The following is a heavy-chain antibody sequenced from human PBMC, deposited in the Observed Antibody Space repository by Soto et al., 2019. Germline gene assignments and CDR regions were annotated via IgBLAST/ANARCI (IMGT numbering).Heavy chain of an antibody. CDR2: VWKDGSNR. D-gene: IGHD5-18*01. Sequence: GGSLRLSCAASGITFSDYGMRWVRQAPGKGLEWVAGVWKDGSNRYYVDSVKGRFTISRDNSKNTLYLQMNSLRDEDTAVYYCAKVPRGSNFGYYNFWGQGTLVTVSS. CDR3: AKVPRGSNFGYYNF. J-gene: IGHJ4*02. V-gene: IGHV3-30*02. CDR1: GITFSDYG.